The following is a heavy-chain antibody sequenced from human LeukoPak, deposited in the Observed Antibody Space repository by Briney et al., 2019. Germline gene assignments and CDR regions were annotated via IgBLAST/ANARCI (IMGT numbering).Heavy chain of an antibody. J-gene: IGHJ4*02. CDR2: ISWNSGSI. Sequence: SGGSLRLSCAASGFTFDDYAMHWVRQAPGKGLEWVSGISWNSGSIGYADSVKGRFTISRDNAKNSLYLQMNSLRAEDTALYYCAKDRRSIAAAGTRDFDYWGQGTLVTVSS. D-gene: IGHD6-13*01. CDR1: GFTFDDYA. V-gene: IGHV3-9*01. CDR3: AKDRRSIAAAGTRDFDY.